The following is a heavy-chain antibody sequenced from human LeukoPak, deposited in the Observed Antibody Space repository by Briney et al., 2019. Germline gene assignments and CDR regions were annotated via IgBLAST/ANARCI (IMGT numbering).Heavy chain of an antibody. J-gene: IGHJ4*02. V-gene: IGHV1-2*02. CDR2: INPNSGGT. CDR1: GYTFTSYD. CDR3: APTYYYDSSGGY. Sequence: ASVKVSCKASGYTFTSYDINWVRQATGQGLEWMGWINPNSGGTNYAQKFQGRVTMTRDTSISTAYMELSRLRSDDTAVYYCAPTYYYDSSGGYWGQGTLVTVSS. D-gene: IGHD3-22*01.